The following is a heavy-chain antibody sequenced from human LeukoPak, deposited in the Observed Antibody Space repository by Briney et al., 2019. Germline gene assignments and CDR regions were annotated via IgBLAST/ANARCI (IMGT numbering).Heavy chain of an antibody. J-gene: IGHJ4*02. D-gene: IGHD2-2*02. Sequence: SETLSLTCTVSGGSISSGSDYWGWLRQPPGKGLEWIGSMHYSGSTYYNPSLKSRVAISVDTSKNQFSLKLRFVTAAATAVYHCSRLGYCSSTSCYMPNWGQGTLVTVSS. CDR3: SRLGYCSSTSCYMPN. CDR2: MHYSGST. CDR1: GGSISSGSDY. V-gene: IGHV4-39*01.